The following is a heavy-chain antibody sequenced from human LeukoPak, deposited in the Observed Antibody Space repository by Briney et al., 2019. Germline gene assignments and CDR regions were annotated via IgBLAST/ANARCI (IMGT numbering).Heavy chain of an antibody. CDR1: GGSTSSYY. Sequence: SETLSLTCTVSGGSTSSYYWSWIRQTPGKGLEWIGNIFDSGDTNYNPSLQSRVTISVDTSKKQFSLKLRSVTAADTAVYYCARAYDSSGYPYFDYWGQGTLVTVSS. J-gene: IGHJ4*02. CDR2: IFDSGDT. D-gene: IGHD3-22*01. V-gene: IGHV4-59*08. CDR3: ARAYDSSGYPYFDY.